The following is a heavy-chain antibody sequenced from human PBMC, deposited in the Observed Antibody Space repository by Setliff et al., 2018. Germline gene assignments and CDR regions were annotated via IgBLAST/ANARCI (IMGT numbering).Heavy chain of an antibody. Sequence: GESLRLSCAASGFTFSSYSMNWVRQAPGKGLEWVSSISSSSYIYYADSVKGRFTISRDNAKNSLYLQMNSLRAEDTAVYYCARATLTIFGVVTPFDYWGQGTLVTVSS. J-gene: IGHJ4*02. CDR3: ARATLTIFGVVTPFDY. CDR2: ISSSSYI. CDR1: GFTFSSYS. D-gene: IGHD3-3*01. V-gene: IGHV3-21*01.